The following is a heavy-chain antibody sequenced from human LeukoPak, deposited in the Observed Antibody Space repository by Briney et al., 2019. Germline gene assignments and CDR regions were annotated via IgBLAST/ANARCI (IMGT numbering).Heavy chain of an antibody. D-gene: IGHD6-13*01. CDR2: IYYSGST. CDR3: ARARDSSSWYTGLDY. Sequence: SETLSLTCTVSGGSISSSSYYWGWIRQPPGKGLEWIGSIYYSGSTYYDPSLKSRVTISVDRSKNQFSLKLSSVTAADTAVYYCARARDSSSWYTGLDYWGQGTLVTVSS. J-gene: IGHJ4*02. V-gene: IGHV4-39*07. CDR1: GGSISSSSYY.